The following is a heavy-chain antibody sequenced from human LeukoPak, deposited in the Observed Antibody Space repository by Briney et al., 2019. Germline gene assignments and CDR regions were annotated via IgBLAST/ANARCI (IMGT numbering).Heavy chain of an antibody. V-gene: IGHV3-48*01. CDR3: ARDMSSSGWHDHGGMDV. J-gene: IGHJ6*02. CDR1: GFTFSSYS. CDR2: ISSSSSTI. D-gene: IGHD6-19*01. Sequence: PGGPLRLSCAASGFTFSSYSMNWVRQAPGKGLEWVSYISSSSSTIYYADSVKGRFTISRDNAKNSLYLQMNSLRAEDTAVYYCARDMSSSGWHDHGGMDVWGQGTTVTVSS.